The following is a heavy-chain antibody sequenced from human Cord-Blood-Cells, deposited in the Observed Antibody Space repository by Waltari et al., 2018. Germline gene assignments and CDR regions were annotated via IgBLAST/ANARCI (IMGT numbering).Heavy chain of an antibody. CDR3: ARARGYFDWFLDY. V-gene: IGHV1-3*01. CDR2: INAGNGNT. D-gene: IGHD3-9*01. CDR1: GYTFTSYA. Sequence: QVQLVQSGAEVKKPGASVKVSCKASGYTFTSYAMHWVRQAPGQRLEWMGWINAGNGNTTYSQKFQGRVTITRDTSASTAYMELSSLRSEDTAVYYCARARGYFDWFLDYWGQGTLVTVSS. J-gene: IGHJ4*02.